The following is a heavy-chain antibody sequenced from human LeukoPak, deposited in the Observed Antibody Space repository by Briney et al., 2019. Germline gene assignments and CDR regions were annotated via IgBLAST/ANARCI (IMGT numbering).Heavy chain of an antibody. V-gene: IGHV4-59*12. CDR3: ARGRGSSWYYFDS. CDR1: GDSISHYY. J-gene: IGHJ4*02. Sequence: SETLSLTCTVSGDSISHYYWSWIRQPPGKGLEWIGYIYYTGSTNYNPSLKGRVTMTVDTSKNQFSLNLSSVTAADTAVYYCARGRGSSWYYFDSWGQGTLVTVSS. CDR2: IYYTGST. D-gene: IGHD6-13*01.